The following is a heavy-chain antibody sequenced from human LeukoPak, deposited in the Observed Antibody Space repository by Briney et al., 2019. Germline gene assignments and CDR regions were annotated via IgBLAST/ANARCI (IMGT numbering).Heavy chain of an antibody. D-gene: IGHD4-17*01. CDR3: AKVYGDGAYYFDY. CDR2: ISGSGDTT. Sequence: GGSLRLSCAASGFTFSSYAMSWVRQAPGKGLGWVSTISGSGDTTYYADSVKGRFTISRDNSQNTLSLQMNSLTGEDTAVYDCAKVYGDGAYYFDYWGQGTLVTVSS. J-gene: IGHJ4*02. CDR1: GFTFSSYA. V-gene: IGHV3-23*01.